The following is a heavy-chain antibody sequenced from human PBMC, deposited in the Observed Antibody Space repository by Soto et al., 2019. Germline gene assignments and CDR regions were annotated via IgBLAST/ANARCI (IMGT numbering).Heavy chain of an antibody. CDR3: AKDRRWLYYYYGMDV. CDR1: GFTFSSYG. Sequence: GGSLRLSCAASGFTFSSYGMHWVRQAPGKGLEWVAVISYDGSNKYYADSVKGRFTISRDNSKNTLYLQMNSLRAEDTAVYYCAKDRRWLYYYYGMDVWGQGTTVTVSS. V-gene: IGHV3-30*18. J-gene: IGHJ6*02. D-gene: IGHD4-17*01. CDR2: ISYDGSNK.